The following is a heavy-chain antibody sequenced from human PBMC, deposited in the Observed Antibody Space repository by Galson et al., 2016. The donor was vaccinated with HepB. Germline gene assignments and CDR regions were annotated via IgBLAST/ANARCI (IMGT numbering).Heavy chain of an antibody. J-gene: IGHJ6*03. D-gene: IGHD3-10*01. CDR3: ARVWVRGVFMDV. CDR1: GGSISSGGYS. Sequence: TLSLTCTVSGGSISSGGYSWSWIRQHPGKGLEWIGYIYYSGSTYYHPSLKSRVNISVDTSKHQFSLKLSSVTAADTAVYYCARVWVRGVFMDVWGKGTTVTVSS. V-gene: IGHV4-31*03. CDR2: IYYSGST.